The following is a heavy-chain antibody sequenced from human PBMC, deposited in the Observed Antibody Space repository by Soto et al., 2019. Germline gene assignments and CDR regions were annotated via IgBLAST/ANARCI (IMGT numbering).Heavy chain of an antibody. D-gene: IGHD3-22*01. CDR1: GYTLTELS. CDR2: FDPEDGET. CDR3: ATIVPITMILLVRHVDAFDI. V-gene: IGHV1-24*01. J-gene: IGHJ3*02. Sequence: ASVKVSCKVSGYTLTELSMHWVRQAPGKGLEWMGGFDPEDGETIYAQKFQGRVTMTEDTSTDTAYMELSSLRSEDTAVYYCATIVPITMILLVRHVDAFDIWGQGTMVTVSS.